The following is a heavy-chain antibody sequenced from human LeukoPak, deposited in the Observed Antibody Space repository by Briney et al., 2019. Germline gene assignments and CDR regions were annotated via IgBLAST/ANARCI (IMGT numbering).Heavy chain of an antibody. Sequence: SQTLSLTCTVSGGSISSGSYYWSWIRQPAGKGLEWIGRIYTSGSTNYNPSLKSRVTISVDTSKNQFSLRLSSVTAADTAVYYCARYSSSLGLFDPWGQGTLVTVSS. J-gene: IGHJ5*02. CDR2: IYTSGST. CDR1: GGSISSGSYY. D-gene: IGHD6-13*01. CDR3: ARYSSSLGLFDP. V-gene: IGHV4-61*02.